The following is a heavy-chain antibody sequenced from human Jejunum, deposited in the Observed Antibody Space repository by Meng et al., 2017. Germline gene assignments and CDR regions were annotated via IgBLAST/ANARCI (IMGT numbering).Heavy chain of an antibody. Sequence: VALVESGGGGVQPGRSPRLSCAASGFIFSTYAMNWVRQSPGKGLEWVAVISNDASKQYYADSVKGRFTVSRDNSKNTLYLQMNSLRLQDTALYFCARGGPGEGGAIPYWGQGTLVTVSS. CDR1: GFIFSTYA. V-gene: IGHV3-30*04. J-gene: IGHJ4*02. CDR2: ISNDASKQ. D-gene: IGHD3-16*02. CDR3: ARGGPGEGGAIPY.